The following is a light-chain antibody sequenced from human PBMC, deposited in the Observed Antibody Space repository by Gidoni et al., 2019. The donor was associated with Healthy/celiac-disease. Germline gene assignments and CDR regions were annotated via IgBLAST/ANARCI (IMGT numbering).Light chain of an antibody. V-gene: IGLV2-14*01. Sequence: QSALTQPASVSGSPGQSLTISCTGTSSDVGGYTYVSWYQQHPGKAPKRMIYEVSNRPSGVSNRFSGSKSGNTASLTISGLQAEDEADYYCSSYTSSSTLVVFGGGTKLTVL. CDR2: EVS. J-gene: IGLJ2*01. CDR3: SSYTSSSTLVV. CDR1: SSDVGGYTY.